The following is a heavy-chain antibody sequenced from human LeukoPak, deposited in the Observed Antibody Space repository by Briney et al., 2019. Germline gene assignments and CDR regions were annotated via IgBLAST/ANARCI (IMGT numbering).Heavy chain of an antibody. CDR1: GGSISSSSYY. J-gene: IGHJ4*02. Sequence: SETLSLTCTVSGGSISSSSYYWGWIRQPPGKGLEWIGSIYYSGSTYYNPSLKSRVTISVDTSKNQFSLKLSSVTAADTAVYYCARVGGYFDYWGQGTLVTVSS. V-gene: IGHV4-39*01. CDR3: ARVGGYFDY. CDR2: IYYSGST.